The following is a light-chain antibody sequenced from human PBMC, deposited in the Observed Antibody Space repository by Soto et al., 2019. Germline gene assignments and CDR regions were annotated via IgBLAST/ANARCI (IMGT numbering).Light chain of an antibody. V-gene: IGKV1-9*01. J-gene: IGKJ1*01. CDR2: AAS. CDR1: QRISNY. CDR3: QQYNSYWT. Sequence: IQLTQTPSSLSASVGARVTITFRASQRISNYLAWYQQKPGKAPNLLIYAASTLQSGVPSRFSGSGSGTEFTLTISSLQPDDFATYYCQQYNSYWTFGQGTKVDI.